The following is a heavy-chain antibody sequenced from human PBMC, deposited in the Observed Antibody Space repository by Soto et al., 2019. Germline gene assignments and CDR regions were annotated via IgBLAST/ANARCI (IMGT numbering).Heavy chain of an antibody. V-gene: IGHV4-34*01. CDR3: ALELRYYYGMDV. D-gene: IGHD1-7*01. CDR1: GGSFSGYY. Sequence: SETLSLTCAVYGGSFSGYYWSWIRQPPGKGLEWIGEINHSGSTNYNPSLKSRVTISVDTSKNQFSLKLSSVTAADTAVYYCALELRYYYGMDVWGQGTTVTVSS. CDR2: INHSGST. J-gene: IGHJ6*02.